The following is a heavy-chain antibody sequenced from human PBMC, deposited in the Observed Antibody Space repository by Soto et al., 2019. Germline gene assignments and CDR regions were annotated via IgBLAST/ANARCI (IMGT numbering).Heavy chain of an antibody. CDR2: INAGNGNT. Sequence: ASVKVSCKASGYTFTSYAMHWVRQAPGQRLEWMGWINAGNGNTKYSQKYQGRVTITRDTSASTAYMELSSLRSEDTAVYYCARSIVVVTALDYWGQGTLVTVSS. J-gene: IGHJ4*02. V-gene: IGHV1-3*01. CDR1: GYTFTSYA. D-gene: IGHD2-21*02. CDR3: ARSIVVVTALDY.